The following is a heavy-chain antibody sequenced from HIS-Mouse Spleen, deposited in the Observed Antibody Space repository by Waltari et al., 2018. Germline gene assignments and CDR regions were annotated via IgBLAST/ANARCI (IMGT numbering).Heavy chain of an antibody. D-gene: IGHD6-19*01. CDR3: ARIAEGYSSGWYAFDY. CDR2: SDWDDDK. Sequence: QVTLRESGPALVKPTQTLTLTCTFSGFSLSTSGMCVSWIRQPPGKALEWLARSDWDDDKYYSTSLKTRLTISKDTSKSQVVLTMTNMDPVDTATYYCARIAEGYSSGWYAFDYWGQGTLVTVSS. V-gene: IGHV2-70*15. CDR1: GFSLSTSGMC. J-gene: IGHJ4*02.